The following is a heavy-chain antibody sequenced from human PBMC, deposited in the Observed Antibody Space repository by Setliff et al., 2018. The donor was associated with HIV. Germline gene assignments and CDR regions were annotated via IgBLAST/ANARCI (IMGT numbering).Heavy chain of an antibody. CDR2: VSAWDGRT. CDR1: GYLFTHYG. CDR3: ARGGHCTAGVCYHYEY. Sequence: ASVKVSCKASGYLFTHYGVSWVRQAPGQGLEWVGWVSAWDGRTDYSQKVQGRVTMTTDASTSTAYMELRSLTSDDTAVYYCARGGHCTAGVCYHYEYWGQGTQGTVSS. V-gene: IGHV1-18*01. J-gene: IGHJ4*02. D-gene: IGHD2-8*02.